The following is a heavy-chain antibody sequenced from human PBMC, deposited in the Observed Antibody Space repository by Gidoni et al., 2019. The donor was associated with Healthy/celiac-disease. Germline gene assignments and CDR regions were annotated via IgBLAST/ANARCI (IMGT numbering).Heavy chain of an antibody. CDR3: ARMGKNSSGSSLHYYFDY. D-gene: IGHD3-22*01. J-gene: IGHJ4*02. CDR2: IYRGGST. V-gene: IGHV3-53*01. CDR1: GFTVSSTY. Sequence: EVQLVESGGGLIKPGGSLRLSGAASGFTVSSTYMSWVRQATGKGLEWVSVIYRGGSTYSAASVQGRFTISSDNSQNTLYLHMNSLSAEDTAVYYCARMGKNSSGSSLHYYFDYWGQGTLVTVSS.